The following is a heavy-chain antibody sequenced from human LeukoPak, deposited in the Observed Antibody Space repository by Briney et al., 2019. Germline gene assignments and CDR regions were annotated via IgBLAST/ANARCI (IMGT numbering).Heavy chain of an antibody. J-gene: IGHJ4*02. V-gene: IGHV1-2*02. CDR2: INPNSGGT. Sequence: ASLKVSCKASGYTFTGYYMHWVRQAPGQGLEWMGWINPNSGGTNYAQKFQGRVTMTRDTSISTAYMQLNRLRSDDTAVYYCARPASRDGYREAKKNYFDYWGQGNLVTVSS. D-gene: IGHD5-12*01. CDR3: ARPASRDGYREAKKNYFDY. CDR1: GYTFTGYY.